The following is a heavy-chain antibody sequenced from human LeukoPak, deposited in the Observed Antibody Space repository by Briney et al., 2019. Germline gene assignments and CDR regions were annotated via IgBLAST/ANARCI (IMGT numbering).Heavy chain of an antibody. Sequence: GGSLRLSCVASGFTFSTYSMTWVRQGPGKGLEWVSSIYNSGAKAFYADSVKGRFTISRDNSKNTVYLQMNSLRAEDTAVYYCAKSDYYDSSGYYYGSDYWGQGTLVTVSS. CDR1: GFTFSTYS. CDR3: AKSDYYDSSGYYYGSDY. D-gene: IGHD3-22*01. CDR2: IYNSGAKA. J-gene: IGHJ4*02. V-gene: IGHV3-23*01.